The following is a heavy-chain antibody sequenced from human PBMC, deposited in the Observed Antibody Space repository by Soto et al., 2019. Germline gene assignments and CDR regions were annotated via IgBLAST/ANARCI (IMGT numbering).Heavy chain of an antibody. CDR1: GYTFPSYA. D-gene: IGHD6-13*01. V-gene: IGHV1-3*01. CDR3: ASSPAAGVYYYYGMDV. J-gene: IGHJ6*02. CDR2: INAGNGNT. Sequence: GASVKVSCKASGYTFPSYAMHWVRQAPGQRLEWMGWINAGNGNTKYSQKFQGRVTITRDTSASTAYMELSRLRSEDTAVYYCASSPAAGVYYYYGMDVWGQGTMVTVSS.